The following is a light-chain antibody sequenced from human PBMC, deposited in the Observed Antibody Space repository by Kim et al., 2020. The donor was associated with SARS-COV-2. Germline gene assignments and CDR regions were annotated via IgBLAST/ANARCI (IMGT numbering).Light chain of an antibody. Sequence: GQSITISCTGTSSDVGGYDFVSWYQEHPGKAPKLMIYEVSKRPSGVSNRFSGSRSGNTASLTISGLQPEDEAHYYCASYTIRSTYVFGIGTKVTVL. J-gene: IGLJ1*01. V-gene: IGLV2-14*01. CDR3: ASYTIRSTYV. CDR2: EVS. CDR1: SSDVGGYDF.